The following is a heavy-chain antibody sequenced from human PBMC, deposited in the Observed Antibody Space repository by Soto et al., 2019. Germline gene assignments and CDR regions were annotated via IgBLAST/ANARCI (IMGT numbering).Heavy chain of an antibody. D-gene: IGHD3-9*01. V-gene: IGHV4-59*08. CDR3: ARHPLGRYFYSDYYYGMDV. CDR1: GGSIRDFY. Sequence: QVQLQASGPGRVKSSETLSLTCTVSGGSIRDFYWNWIRQPPGKGLEWIGYIYDSGSTNYTPSLKSRVTISVDTSKNQFSLRLSSVTAADTAVYYCARHPLGRYFYSDYYYGMDVWGQGTTVTVSS. CDR2: IYDSGST. J-gene: IGHJ6*02.